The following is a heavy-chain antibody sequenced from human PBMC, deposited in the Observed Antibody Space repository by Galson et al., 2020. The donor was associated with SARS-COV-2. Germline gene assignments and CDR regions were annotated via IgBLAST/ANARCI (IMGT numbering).Heavy chain of an antibody. Sequence: GGSLRLSCAASGFTFSSYDMHWVRQATGKGLEWVSAIGTAGDTYYPGSVKGRFTISRENAKNSLYLQMNSLRAGDTAVYYCARARVVPAAIGYYYYYYMDVWGKRTTVTVS. D-gene: IGHD2-2*01. CDR1: GFTFSSYD. CDR2: IGTAGDT. CDR3: ARARVVPAAIGYYYYYYMDV. J-gene: IGHJ6*03. V-gene: IGHV3-13*01.